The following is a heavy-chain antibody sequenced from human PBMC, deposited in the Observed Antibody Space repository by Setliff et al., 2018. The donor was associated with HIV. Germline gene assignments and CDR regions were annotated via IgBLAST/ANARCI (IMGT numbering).Heavy chain of an antibody. CDR2: LYYSGST. CDR1: GYSIRSSYW. D-gene: IGHD5-12*01. Sequence: PSETLSLTCAVSGYSIRSSYWWAWIRQSPGRGLQYLGHLYYSGSTNYNPSLKSRITMSMDTSKNQFSLQLSSVTAADTAVYYCARIPWVATLWGGAFDLWGHGTMVTVSS. V-gene: IGHV4-28*01. CDR3: ARIPWVATLWGGAFDL. J-gene: IGHJ3*01.